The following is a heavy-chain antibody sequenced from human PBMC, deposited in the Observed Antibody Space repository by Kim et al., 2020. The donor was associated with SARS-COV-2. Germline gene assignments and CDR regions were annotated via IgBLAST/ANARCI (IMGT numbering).Heavy chain of an antibody. J-gene: IGHJ6*02. D-gene: IGHD1-7*01. CDR3: ARLDWNYVYYYYGMDV. Sequence: GESLKISCKGSGYSFTSYWIGWVRQMPGKGLEWMGIIYPGDSDTRYSPSFQGQVTISADESISTAYLQWSSLKASDTAMYYCARLDWNYVYYYYGMDVWGQGTTVAVSS. CDR1: GYSFTSYW. CDR2: IYPGDSDT. V-gene: IGHV5-51*01.